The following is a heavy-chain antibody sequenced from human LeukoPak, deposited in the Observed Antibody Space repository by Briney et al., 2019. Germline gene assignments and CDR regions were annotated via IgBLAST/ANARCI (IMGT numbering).Heavy chain of an antibody. D-gene: IGHD6-19*01. V-gene: IGHV4-34*01. CDR2: MNDRGTT. Sequence: SETLSLNCTVSGGSFSGYYWTWIRQFPGKGLEWIGEMNDRGTTNRNPSLRSRVTMSVDPSQNQFSLTLNSVTAADTAVYYCARVTPAGAWLGYFDYWGQGTLVTVSS. J-gene: IGHJ4*02. CDR3: ARVTPAGAWLGYFDY. CDR1: GGSFSGYY.